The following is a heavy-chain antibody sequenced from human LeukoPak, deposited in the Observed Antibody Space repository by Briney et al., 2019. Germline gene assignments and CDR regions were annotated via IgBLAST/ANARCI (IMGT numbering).Heavy chain of an antibody. J-gene: IGHJ4*02. CDR2: IDGSGGAI. Sequence: GGSLRLSCGASGFTFSRYAMSWVRQAPGKGLQWVSQIDGSGGAIYYADSVRGRFTISRDNSKNTLFLEMNSLGVEDTAVYYCAKGRGFRVWHPWDNWGQGTLITVSS. CDR3: AKGRGFRVWHPWDN. CDR1: GFTFSRYA. V-gene: IGHV3-23*01. D-gene: IGHD3-16*01.